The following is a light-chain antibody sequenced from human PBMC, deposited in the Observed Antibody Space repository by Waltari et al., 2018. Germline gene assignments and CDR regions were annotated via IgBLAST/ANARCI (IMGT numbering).Light chain of an antibody. Sequence: DIKMTQSPSPLSAFVGDSVTITCRASQGISNWLAWYQQKPGKAPKLLIYRASNLETGVPSRFSGSGSGTDFTLTISSLQPEDIATYYCQQHDNSPYSFGQGTKVEIK. CDR2: RAS. J-gene: IGKJ2*03. CDR1: QGISNW. CDR3: QQHDNSPYS. V-gene: IGKV1-33*01.